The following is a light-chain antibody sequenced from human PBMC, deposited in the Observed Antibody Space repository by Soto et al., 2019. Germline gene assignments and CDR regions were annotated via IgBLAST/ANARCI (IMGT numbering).Light chain of an antibody. CDR2: DVR. Sequence: QSVLTQPASVSGSPGQSITISCTGTSSDVGGYNSVSWYQQHPGTAPKLLIYDVRNRPSGVSNRFSGSQSANTASLTISGLQAEDEADYYCSSYTTSTTYGFGTGTKVTVL. CDR1: SSDVGGYNS. V-gene: IGLV2-14*01. J-gene: IGLJ1*01. CDR3: SSYTTSTTYG.